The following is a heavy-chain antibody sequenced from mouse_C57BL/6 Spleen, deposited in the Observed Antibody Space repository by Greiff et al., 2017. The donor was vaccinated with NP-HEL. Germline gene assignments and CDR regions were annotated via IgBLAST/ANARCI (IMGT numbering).Heavy chain of an antibody. J-gene: IGHJ4*01. Sequence: QVQLQQPGTELVKPGASVKLSCKASGYTFTSYWMHWVKQRPGQGLEWIGNINPSNGGTNYNEKFKSKATLTADKSSSTAYMQLSSLTSEDSAVYYCARERLRGYAMDYWGQGTSVTVSS. CDR3: ARERLRGYAMDY. CDR1: GYTFTSYW. D-gene: IGHD2-4*01. CDR2: INPSNGGT. V-gene: IGHV1-53*01.